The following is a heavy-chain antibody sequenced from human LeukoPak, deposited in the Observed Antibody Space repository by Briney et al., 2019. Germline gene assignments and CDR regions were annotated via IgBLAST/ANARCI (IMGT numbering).Heavy chain of an antibody. CDR2: IIPIFGTA. J-gene: IGHJ4*02. D-gene: IGHD4-17*01. V-gene: IGHV1-69*01. Sequence: GASVKVSCKASGGTFSNYAISWVRQAPGQGLEWMGGIIPIFGTANYAQKFQGRVTITADESTSTAYMELSSLRSEDTAVYYCARSLGDYGDSYDYWGQGTLVTVSS. CDR3: ARSLGDYGDSYDY. CDR1: GGTFSNYA.